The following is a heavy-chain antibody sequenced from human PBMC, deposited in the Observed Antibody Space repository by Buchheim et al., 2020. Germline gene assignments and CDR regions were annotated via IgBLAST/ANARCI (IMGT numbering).Heavy chain of an antibody. CDR2: ISYDGSNK. D-gene: IGHD2-8*01. V-gene: IGHV3-30*18. CDR3: AKDQAGMLYDEPTNWFDP. Sequence: QVQLVESGGGVVQPGRSLRLSCAASGFTFSSYGMHWVRQAPGKGLEWVAVISYDGSNKYYADSVKGRFTISRDNSKNTLYLQMNSLRAEDTAVYYCAKDQAGMLYDEPTNWFDPWGQGTL. J-gene: IGHJ5*02. CDR1: GFTFSSYG.